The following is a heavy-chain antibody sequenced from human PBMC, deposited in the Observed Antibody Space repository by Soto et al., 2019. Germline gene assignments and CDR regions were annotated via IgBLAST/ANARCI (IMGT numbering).Heavy chain of an antibody. Sequence: GGSLRLSCAVSGLTVSRTQMSWVRQAPGKGLQWVSVIYSGGGTYYANAVKGRFTISRDISENTVYLELDKLTVDDTAVYYCARAREPEYSSSIFFDYWGRGTLVTVSS. CDR3: ARAREPEYSSSIFFDY. J-gene: IGHJ4*02. CDR1: GLTVSRTQ. D-gene: IGHD6-6*01. CDR2: IYSGGGT. V-gene: IGHV3-53*01.